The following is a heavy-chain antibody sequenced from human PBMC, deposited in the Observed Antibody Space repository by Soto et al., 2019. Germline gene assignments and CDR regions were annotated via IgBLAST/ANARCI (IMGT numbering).Heavy chain of an antibody. CDR1: GFTFSSYG. CDR2: ISYDGSNK. D-gene: IGHD1-1*01. J-gene: IGHJ6*02. CDR3: AKERGGPERGPYYYYYGMDV. V-gene: IGHV3-30*18. Sequence: PGGSLRLSCAASGFTFSSYGMHWVRQAPGKGLEWVAVISYDGSNKYYADSVKGRFTISRDNSKNTLYLQMNSLRAEDTAVYYCAKERGGPERGPYYYYYGMDVWGQGTTVTVSS.